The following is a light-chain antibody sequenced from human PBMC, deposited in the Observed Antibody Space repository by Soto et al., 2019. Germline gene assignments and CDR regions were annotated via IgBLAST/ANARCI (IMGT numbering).Light chain of an antibody. CDR3: QQYGSSVWT. Sequence: EVVLTQSPDTLSLSPGERATLSCRASQSVTNNCLAWYQQKTGQAPRLLIYGVSSRATGIPDRFSGSGSGTAFTLTITRLETEDFAIYSCQQYGSSVWTFGQGTKVEIK. CDR2: GVS. CDR1: QSVTNNC. J-gene: IGKJ1*01. V-gene: IGKV3-20*01.